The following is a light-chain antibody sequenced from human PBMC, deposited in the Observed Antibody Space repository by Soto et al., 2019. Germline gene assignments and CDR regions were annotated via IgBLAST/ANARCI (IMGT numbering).Light chain of an antibody. CDR1: SSDVGGYIY. V-gene: IGLV2-14*01. J-gene: IGLJ2*01. CDR3: SSYSTATKGVL. CDR2: EVS. Sequence: QSALTQPASVSGSPGQSITISCTGTSSDVGGYIYVSWFQHHPGKAPKLMIYEVSNRPSGVSNRFSGSRSDNTASLTISWLQTEDEAIYYCSSYSTATKGVLFGGGTKVTVL.